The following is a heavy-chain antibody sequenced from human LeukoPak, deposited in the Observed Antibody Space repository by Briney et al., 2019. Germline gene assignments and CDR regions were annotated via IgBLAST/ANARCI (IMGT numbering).Heavy chain of an antibody. V-gene: IGHV3-7*01. CDR3: AGSWSPYDAFDI. Sequence: GGSLRLSCAVSGFMFTSYWMSWVRQAPGKGLEWVANINRDGSAKYYVDSVKGRFTISRDNAKNSLYLQMNSLRAEDTAVYYCAGSWSPYDAFDIWGQGAMGTVSS. CDR2: INRDGSAK. J-gene: IGHJ3*02. D-gene: IGHD6-13*01. CDR1: GFMFTSYW.